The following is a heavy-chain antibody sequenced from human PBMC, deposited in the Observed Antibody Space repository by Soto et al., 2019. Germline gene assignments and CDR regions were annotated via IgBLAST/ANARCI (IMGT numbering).Heavy chain of an antibody. Sequence: ASVKVSCKASGYTFTSYGISWVRQAPGQGLEWMGWISAYNGNTNYAQKLQGRVTMTTDTSTSTAYMELRSLRSDDTAVYYCAREGSLLRFLEWPGTNWFDPWGQGTLVTV. V-gene: IGHV1-18*01. CDR2: ISAYNGNT. CDR1: GYTFTSYG. CDR3: AREGSLLRFLEWPGTNWFDP. J-gene: IGHJ5*02. D-gene: IGHD3-3*01.